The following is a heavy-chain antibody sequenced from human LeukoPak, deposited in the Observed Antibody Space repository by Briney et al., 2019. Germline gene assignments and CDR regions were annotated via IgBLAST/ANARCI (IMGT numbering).Heavy chain of an antibody. D-gene: IGHD3-10*01. CDR3: ARGQTVSGARYYFDF. Sequence: GGSLRLSCLTSGFTFRDYGLGWVRQAPGMGLEWVSFIRSRIYGGAPEYAASVRGRFSVSRDDSESIAYLQMNNLKSEDTAVYYCARGQTVSGARYYFDFWSPGTLVTVSS. CDR2: IRSRIYGGAP. V-gene: IGHV3-49*04. CDR1: GFTFRDYG. J-gene: IGHJ4*02.